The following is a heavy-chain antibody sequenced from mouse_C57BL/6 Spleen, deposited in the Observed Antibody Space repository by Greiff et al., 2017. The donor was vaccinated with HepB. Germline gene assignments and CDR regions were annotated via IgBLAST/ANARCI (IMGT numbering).Heavy chain of an antibody. Sequence: EVQLQQSVAELVRPGASVKLSCTASGFNIKNTYMHWVKQRPEQGLEWIGRIDPANGNTKYAPKFQGKATITADTSSNTAYLQLSSLTSEATAIYYCARSPYGNYVGWYFDVWGTGTTVTVSS. J-gene: IGHJ1*03. CDR2: IDPANGNT. D-gene: IGHD2-10*02. CDR3: ARSPYGNYVGWYFDV. CDR1: GFNIKNTY. V-gene: IGHV14-3*01.